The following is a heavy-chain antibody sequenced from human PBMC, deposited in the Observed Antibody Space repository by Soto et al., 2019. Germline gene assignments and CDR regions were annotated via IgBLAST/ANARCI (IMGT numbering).Heavy chain of an antibody. D-gene: IGHD2-21*02. J-gene: IGHJ4*02. V-gene: IGHV4-4*07. Sequence: ASETLSLTCTVSGGSISSYYWSWIRPPAGKGLEWIGRIYTSGSTNYNPSLKSRVTMSVDTSKNQFSLKLSSVTAADTAVYYCARHKRFGGDCSLFDYWGEGTLVTVSS. CDR2: IYTSGST. CDR1: GGSISSYY. CDR3: ARHKRFGGDCSLFDY.